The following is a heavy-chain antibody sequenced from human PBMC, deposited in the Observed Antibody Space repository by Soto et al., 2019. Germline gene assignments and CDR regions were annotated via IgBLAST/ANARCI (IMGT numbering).Heavy chain of an antibody. Sequence: SETLSLTCTVSGGSISSSSYYWGWIRQPPGKGLEWIGSIYYSGSTYYNPSLKSRVTISVDTSKNQFSLKLSSVTAADTAVYYCARQALSSSWRGIDPWGQGTLVT. CDR3: ARQALSSSWRGIDP. CDR2: IYYSGST. V-gene: IGHV4-39*01. CDR1: GGSISSSSYY. D-gene: IGHD6-13*01. J-gene: IGHJ5*02.